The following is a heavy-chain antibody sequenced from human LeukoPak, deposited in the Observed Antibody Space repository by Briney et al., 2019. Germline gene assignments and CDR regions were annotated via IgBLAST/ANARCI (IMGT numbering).Heavy chain of an antibody. CDR3: ARGNYDFWSGTTNYYFDY. Sequence: PSQTLSLTCTVSGGSISSGDYYWSWIRQHLGKGLEWIGYIYYSGSTYYNPSLKSRLSISVDTSKNQFSLKLSSVTAADTAVYYCARGNYDFWSGTTNYYFDYWGQGTLVTVSS. D-gene: IGHD3-3*01. CDR2: IYYSGST. J-gene: IGHJ4*02. V-gene: IGHV4-31*03. CDR1: GGSISSGDYY.